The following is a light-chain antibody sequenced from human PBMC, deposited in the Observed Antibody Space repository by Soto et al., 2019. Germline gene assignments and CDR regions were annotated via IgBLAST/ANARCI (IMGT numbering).Light chain of an antibody. CDR2: HAS. V-gene: IGKV1-5*01. CDR3: QHYNSYGT. J-gene: IGKJ1*01. Sequence: IQMTQSPSTLSISLGDLVTITFRASHTISSLLAWYQQKPGKAPKILIYHASSLETGVPSRFSGSGSGTEFTLTISSLQPDDFATYYCQHYNSYGTFGQGTKVDIK. CDR1: HTISSL.